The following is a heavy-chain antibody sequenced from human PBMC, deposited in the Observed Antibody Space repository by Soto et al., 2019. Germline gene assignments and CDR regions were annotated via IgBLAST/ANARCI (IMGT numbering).Heavy chain of an antibody. Sequence: ASVKVSCKASGYTFTSYGISWVRQAPGQGLEWMGWISAYNGNTNYAQKLQGRVTMTTDTSTSTAYMELRSLRSDDTAVYYCASYPHGSGWYYFDYWGQGTLVTVSS. CDR1: GYTFTSYG. V-gene: IGHV1-18*01. D-gene: IGHD6-19*01. CDR3: ASYPHGSGWYYFDY. J-gene: IGHJ4*02. CDR2: ISAYNGNT.